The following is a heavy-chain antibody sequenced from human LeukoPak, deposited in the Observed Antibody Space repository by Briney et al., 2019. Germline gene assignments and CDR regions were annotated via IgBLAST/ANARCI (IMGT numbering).Heavy chain of an antibody. V-gene: IGHV3-74*01. J-gene: IGHJ4*02. D-gene: IGHD3-10*01. Sequence: QPGGSLRLSCAASGFTFSTHWMHWARQAPGKGLEWVSRMNSDGSSSSYADSVKGRFTISRDNAKNTLYLQMNSLRAEDTAVYYCAKGSPMVRGVIEFDYWGQGTLVTVSS. CDR1: GFTFSTHW. CDR3: AKGSPMVRGVIEFDY. CDR2: MNSDGSSS.